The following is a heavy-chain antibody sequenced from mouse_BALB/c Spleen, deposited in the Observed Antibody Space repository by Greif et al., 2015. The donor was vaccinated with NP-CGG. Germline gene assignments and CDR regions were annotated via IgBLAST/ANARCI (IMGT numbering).Heavy chain of an antibody. V-gene: IGHV1S130*01. Sequence: QVQLQQSGSVLVRPGASVKLSCKASGYTFTSSWMHWAKQRPGQGLEWIGELHPNSGNTNYNEKFKGKATLTVDTSSSTAYGDLSSMTSEDAAVYYCARKDYYRGKAMDYWGQETSVTVSS. D-gene: IGHD1-1*02. CDR2: LHPNSGNT. CDR1: GYTFTSSW. CDR3: ARKDYYRGKAMDY. J-gene: IGHJ4*01.